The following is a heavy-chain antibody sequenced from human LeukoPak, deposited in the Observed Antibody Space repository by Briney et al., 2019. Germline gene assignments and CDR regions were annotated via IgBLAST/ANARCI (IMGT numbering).Heavy chain of an antibody. CDR2: ISGSDGRT. J-gene: IGHJ3*02. V-gene: IGHV3-23*01. CDR1: GFTFSNYA. CDR3: AKDPRPFDAFDI. Sequence: GGSLRLSCAASGFTFSNYAMSWVRQAPGKGLEWVSAISGSDGRTYYADSVKGRFTISRVNSKNTLYLQMSSLRAEDTAVYYCAKDPRPFDAFDIWGQGTMVTVSS.